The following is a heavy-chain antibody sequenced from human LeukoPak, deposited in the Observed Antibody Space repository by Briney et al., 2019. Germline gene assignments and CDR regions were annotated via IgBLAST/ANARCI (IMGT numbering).Heavy chain of an antibody. V-gene: IGHV3-30*04. CDR2: ISYDGRNK. Sequence: GGSLRLSCAASGFTFSSYAMHWVRQAPGKGLEWVAVISYDGRNKNYADSVKGRFTISRDNAKNSLYLQMNSLRAEDTAVYYCAREGVVRFGHYFDYWGQGTLVTVSS. D-gene: IGHD3-3*01. J-gene: IGHJ4*02. CDR1: GFTFSSYA. CDR3: AREGVVRFGHYFDY.